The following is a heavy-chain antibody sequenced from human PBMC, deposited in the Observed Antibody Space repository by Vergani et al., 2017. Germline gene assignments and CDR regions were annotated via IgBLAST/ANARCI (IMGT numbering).Heavy chain of an antibody. J-gene: IGHJ4*02. Sequence: QVQLVESGGGVVQPGRSLRLSCAASGFTFSSYGMHWVRQAPGKGLEWVAVISYDGSNKYYADSVKGRFTISRDNSKNTLYLQMNSLRAEDTAVYYCARDADEIFDYWGQGTLVTVSS. V-gene: IGHV3-30*03. CDR3: ARDADEIFDY. CDR1: GFTFSSYG. CDR2: ISYDGSNK.